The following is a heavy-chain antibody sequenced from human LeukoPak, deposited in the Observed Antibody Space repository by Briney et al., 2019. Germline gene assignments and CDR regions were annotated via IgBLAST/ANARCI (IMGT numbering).Heavy chain of an antibody. Sequence: SETLSLTCTVSGGSISSGDYYWSWIRQPPGKGLEWIGYIYYSGSTYYNPSLKSRVTISVDTSKNQFSLELSSVTAADTAVYYCARDGVYCSSTSCYADAFDIWGQGTMVTVSS. V-gene: IGHV4-30-4*08. CDR2: IYYSGST. J-gene: IGHJ3*02. CDR3: ARDGVYCSSTSCYADAFDI. CDR1: GGSISSGDYY. D-gene: IGHD2-2*01.